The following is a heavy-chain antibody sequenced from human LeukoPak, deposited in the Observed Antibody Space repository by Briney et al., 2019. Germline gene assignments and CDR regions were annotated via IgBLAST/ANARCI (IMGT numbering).Heavy chain of an antibody. J-gene: IGHJ4*02. CDR1: GGSISSYY. CDR3: ASMNSSGWVYYFDY. D-gene: IGHD6-19*01. CDR2: IYYSGST. V-gene: IGHV4-59*01. Sequence: SETLSLTCTVSGGSISSYYWSWIRQPPGKGLEWIGYIYYSGSTNYNPSLKSRVTISVDTSKNQFSLKLSSVTAADTAVYYCASMNSSGWVYYFDYWGQGTLVTVSS.